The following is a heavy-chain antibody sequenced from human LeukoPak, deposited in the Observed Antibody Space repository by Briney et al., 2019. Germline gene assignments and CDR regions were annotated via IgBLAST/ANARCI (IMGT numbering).Heavy chain of an antibody. Sequence: ASVNVSCKASGYTFTSYAMHWVRQAPGQRLDWMGWINSGNGNTKYSQKFQGRVTITRDTSASTAYMELSSLRSEDTAVYYCARDRSAGDPRYCSSTSCYGRVAVAGPVDYWGQGTLVTVSS. V-gene: IGHV1-3*01. CDR2: INSGNGNT. CDR3: ARDRSAGDPRYCSSTSCYGRVAVAGPVDY. D-gene: IGHD2-2*01. J-gene: IGHJ4*02. CDR1: GYTFTSYA.